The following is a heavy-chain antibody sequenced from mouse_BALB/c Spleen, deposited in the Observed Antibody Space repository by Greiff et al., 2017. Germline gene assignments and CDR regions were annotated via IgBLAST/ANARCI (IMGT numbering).Heavy chain of an antibody. CDR1: GFTFNTYA. CDR2: IRSKSNNYAT. V-gene: IGHV10-1*02. J-gene: IGHJ4*01. D-gene: IGHD1-1*01. Sequence: EVQVVESGGGLVQPKGSLKLSCAASGFTFNTYAMNWVRQAPGKGLEWVARIRSKSNNYATYYADSVKDRFTISRDDSQSMLYLQMNNLKTEDTAMYYCVRQDTTVVAKDYAMDYWGQGTSVTVSS. CDR3: VRQDTTVVAKDYAMDY.